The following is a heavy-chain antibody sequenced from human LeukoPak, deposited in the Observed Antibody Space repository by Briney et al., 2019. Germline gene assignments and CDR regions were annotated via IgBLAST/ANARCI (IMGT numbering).Heavy chain of an antibody. CDR1: GFSFSSYG. CDR2: IPRDGSYE. V-gene: IGHV3-30*02. D-gene: IGHD5-12*01. CDR3: ASGYSGNYYVVY. Sequence: GGSLRLSCAASGFSFSSYGMHWVRLAPGRGLEWVAFIPRDGSYEKYADSVKGRFAISRDNSKSTLYLHMSSLRSEDTAVYYCASGYSGNYYVVYWGQGTLVTVSS. J-gene: IGHJ4*02.